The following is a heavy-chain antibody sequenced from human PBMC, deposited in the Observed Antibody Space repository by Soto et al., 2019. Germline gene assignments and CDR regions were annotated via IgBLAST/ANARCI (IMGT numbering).Heavy chain of an antibody. CDR3: ARDSPIGSTFSGYDAIDS. D-gene: IGHD5-12*01. CDR2: TIPLLKVA. V-gene: IGHV1-69*08. Sequence: QVRLVQSGAEVKKPGSSVKVSCKASGGTFSTSTFTWVRQAPGQGLEWMGRTIPLLKVADYAQDFTGRLTITAERSTSTTYMELTSLTSKVTAVYYCARDSPIGSTFSGYDAIDSWGQGTLVTVSS. J-gene: IGHJ4*02. CDR1: GGTFSTST.